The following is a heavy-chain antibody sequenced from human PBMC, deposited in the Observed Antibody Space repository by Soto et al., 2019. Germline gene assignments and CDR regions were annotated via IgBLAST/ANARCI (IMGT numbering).Heavy chain of an antibody. CDR2: IWYDGSNK. CDR3: ARDQYDYVWGSYPLGDY. V-gene: IGHV3-33*01. CDR1: GFTFSSYG. Sequence: QVQLVESGGGVVQPGRSLRLSCAASGFTFSSYGMHWVRQAPGKGLEWVAVIWYDGSNKYYADSVKGRFTISRDNSKNPLYLQMNSLRAEDTAVYYCARDQYDYVWGSYPLGDYWGQGTLVTVSS. D-gene: IGHD3-16*02. J-gene: IGHJ4*02.